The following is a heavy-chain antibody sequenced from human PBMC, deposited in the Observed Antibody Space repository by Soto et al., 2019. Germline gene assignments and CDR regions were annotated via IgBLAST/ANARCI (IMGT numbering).Heavy chain of an antibody. CDR1: GFTFDDYA. Sequence: EVQLVESGGGLVQPGRSLRLSCAASGFTFDDYAMHWVRQAPGKGLEWVSGISWNSGSIGYADSVKGRFTISRDNAKNSLYLQMNSLRDEDTALYYCAKGGAAYYYDILTGYYPYYFDYWGQGTLVTVSS. D-gene: IGHD3-9*01. J-gene: IGHJ4*02. CDR3: AKGGAAYYYDILTGYYPYYFDY. V-gene: IGHV3-9*01. CDR2: ISWNSGSI.